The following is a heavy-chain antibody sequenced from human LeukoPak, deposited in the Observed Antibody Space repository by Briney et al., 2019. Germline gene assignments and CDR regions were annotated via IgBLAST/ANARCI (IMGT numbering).Heavy chain of an antibody. Sequence: PGGSLRLSCAASAFTFSRAWMSWVRQAPGKGLEWVSYISSSGSTIYYADSVKGRFTISRDNAKNSLYLQMNSLRAEDTAVYYCARLWGVSSGYYYYFDYWGQGTLVTVSS. CDR2: ISSSGSTI. V-gene: IGHV3-48*03. D-gene: IGHD3-22*01. CDR3: ARLWGVSSGYYYYFDY. CDR1: AFTFSRAW. J-gene: IGHJ4*02.